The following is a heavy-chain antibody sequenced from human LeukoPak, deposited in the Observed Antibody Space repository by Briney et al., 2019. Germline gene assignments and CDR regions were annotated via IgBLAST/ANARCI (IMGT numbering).Heavy chain of an antibody. Sequence: GGSLRLSCAASGFTFTRYWMMWVRQAPGKGLERVANINADGSSKHYVDSVKGRFTISRDNARNSVYLHMNILGADDTAVYYCASKGSSLTGTTHSWGQGTLVTVSS. D-gene: IGHD1-7*01. V-gene: IGHV3-7*05. CDR1: GFTFTRYW. J-gene: IGHJ4*02. CDR2: INADGSSK. CDR3: ASKGSSLTGTTHS.